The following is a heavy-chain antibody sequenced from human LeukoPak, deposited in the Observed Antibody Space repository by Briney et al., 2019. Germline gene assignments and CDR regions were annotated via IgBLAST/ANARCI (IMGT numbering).Heavy chain of an antibody. D-gene: IGHD3-3*01. CDR1: GYTFTGYY. V-gene: IGHV1-2*02. CDR2: INPNSGGT. CDR3: ARDRNDFYYYYYMDV. Sequence: ASVKVSCKASGYTFTGYYMHRVRQAPGQGLEWMGWINPNSGGTNYAQKFQGRVTMTRDTSISTAYMELSRLRSDDTAVYYCARDRNDFYYYYYMDVWGKGTTVTVSS. J-gene: IGHJ6*03.